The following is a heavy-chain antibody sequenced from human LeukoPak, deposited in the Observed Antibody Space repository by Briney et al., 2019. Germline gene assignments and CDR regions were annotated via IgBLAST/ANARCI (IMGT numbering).Heavy chain of an antibody. CDR3: ARAKTYGDKPTRNYYYYMDV. Sequence: SETLSLTCSVSGGSISSSSYYWGWIRQPPGKGLEWIGSIYYSGSTYYNPSLRSRVTISVDTSKNQFSLKLSSVTAADTAVYYCARAKTYGDKPTRNYYYYMDVWGKGTTVTISS. D-gene: IGHD4-17*01. J-gene: IGHJ6*03. V-gene: IGHV4-39*07. CDR2: IYYSGST. CDR1: GGSISSSSYY.